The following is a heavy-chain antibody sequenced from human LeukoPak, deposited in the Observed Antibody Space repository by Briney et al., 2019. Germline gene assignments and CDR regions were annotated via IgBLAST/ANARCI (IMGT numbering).Heavy chain of an antibody. Sequence: ASVKVSCKASGGTFSSYAISWVRQAPGKGLEWMGGFDPEDGETIYAQKFQGRVTMTEDTSTDTAYMELSSLRPEDTAVYYCAKSLVVPAAVDYYYMDVWGKGTTVTVSS. CDR1: GGTFSSYA. D-gene: IGHD2-2*01. CDR3: AKSLVVPAAVDYYYMDV. J-gene: IGHJ6*03. CDR2: FDPEDGET. V-gene: IGHV1-24*01.